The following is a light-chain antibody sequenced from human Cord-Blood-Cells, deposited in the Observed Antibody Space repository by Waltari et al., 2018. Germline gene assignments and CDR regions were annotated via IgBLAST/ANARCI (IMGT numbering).Light chain of an antibody. CDR2: DVS. CDR3: CSYAGSYTYV. V-gene: IGLV2-11*01. J-gene: IGLJ1*01. CDR1: SSDVGGYNY. Sequence: PGQSVTIPCTGTSSDVGGYNYVSWYQQHPGKAPKLMIYDVSKRPSGVPDRFSGSKSGNTASLTISGLQAEDEADYYCCSYAGSYTYVFGTGTKVTVL.